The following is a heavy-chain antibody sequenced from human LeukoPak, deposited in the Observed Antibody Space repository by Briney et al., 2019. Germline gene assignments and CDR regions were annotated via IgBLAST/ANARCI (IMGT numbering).Heavy chain of an antibody. V-gene: IGHV4-34*01. CDR3: ARGQGSYGYRVFDI. CDR2: INHSGST. J-gene: IGHJ3*02. CDR1: RGSFSGNY. Sequence: SETLSLTCAVYRGSFSGNYWSWIRQPPGKGLEWIGEINHSGSTNYNPSLKRRVTISVDTSKNQFSLKLRSVTSADTAVYYCARGQGSYGYRVFDIWGQGTMVSVSS. D-gene: IGHD5-18*01.